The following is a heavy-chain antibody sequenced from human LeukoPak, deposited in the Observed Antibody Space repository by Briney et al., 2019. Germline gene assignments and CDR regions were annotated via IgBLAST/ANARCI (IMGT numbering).Heavy chain of an antibody. CDR2: MNPNSGNT. V-gene: IGHV1-8*01. J-gene: IGHJ5*02. Sequence: GASVKVSCKASRYTFTSYDINWVRQATGQGLEWMGWMNPNSGNTGYAQKFQGRVTMTRNTSISTAYMELSSLRSEDTAVYYCARGRGVVSHNWFDPWGQGTLVTVSS. CDR3: ARGRGVVSHNWFDP. CDR1: RYTFTSYD.